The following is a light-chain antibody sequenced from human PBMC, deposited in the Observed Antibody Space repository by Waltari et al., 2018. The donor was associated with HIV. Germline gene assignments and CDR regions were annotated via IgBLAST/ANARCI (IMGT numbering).Light chain of an antibody. CDR2: AAS. Sequence: QMDQSPPSLAASGSDTVIITCRTSQAIGGSINWYHHHPGRAPKLLISAASCRQRGVPSRIDAGGFGSVFTITIRRPQPEDFVTYYCQQSYSVPNSFGQGTRL. CDR3: QQSYSVPNS. V-gene: IGKV1-39*01. CDR1: QAIGGS. J-gene: IGKJ2*03.